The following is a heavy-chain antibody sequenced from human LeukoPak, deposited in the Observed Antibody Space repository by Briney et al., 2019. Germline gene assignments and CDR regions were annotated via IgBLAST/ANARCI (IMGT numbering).Heavy chain of an antibody. CDR2: INPNSGGT. V-gene: IGHV1-2*04. CDR3: ARGGWYSSGWYPEY. Sequence: ASVKVSCKASGYTFTGYYMHWVRQAPGQGLEWMGWINPNSGGTNYAQKFQGWVTMTRDTSISTAYMELSRLRSDDTAVYYCARGGWYSSGWYPEYWGQGTLVTVSS. D-gene: IGHD6-19*01. CDR1: GYTFTGYY. J-gene: IGHJ4*02.